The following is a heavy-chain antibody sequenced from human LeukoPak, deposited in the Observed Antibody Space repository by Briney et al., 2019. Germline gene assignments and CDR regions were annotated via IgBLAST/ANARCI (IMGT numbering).Heavy chain of an antibody. CDR2: IKSKTDGGTT. J-gene: IGHJ5*02. Sequence: GGSLRLSCAASGFTFSNASMSWVRQAPGKGLEWVGRIKSKTDGGTTDYAAPVKGRFTISRDDSKNTLYLQMNSLKTEDTAVYYCTTWYYDFWGGYYGRGFDPWGQGTLVTVSS. D-gene: IGHD3-3*01. V-gene: IGHV3-15*01. CDR3: TTWYYDFWGGYYGRGFDP. CDR1: GFTFSNAS.